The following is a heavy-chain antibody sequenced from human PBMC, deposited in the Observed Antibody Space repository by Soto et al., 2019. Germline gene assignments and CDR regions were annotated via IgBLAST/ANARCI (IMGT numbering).Heavy chain of an antibody. J-gene: IGHJ3*02. Sequence: QVQLQESGPGLVKPSQTLSLTCTVSGGSISSGDYYWSWIRQPPGKGLEWIGNIYYSGSTYYNPSLKSRVTISVDTSKNQFSLKLSSVTAADTAVYYCARVRRYSGYDGPPLNAFDIWGQGTMVTVSS. CDR2: IYYSGST. D-gene: IGHD5-12*01. CDR1: GGSISSGDYY. V-gene: IGHV4-30-4*01. CDR3: ARVRRYSGYDGPPLNAFDI.